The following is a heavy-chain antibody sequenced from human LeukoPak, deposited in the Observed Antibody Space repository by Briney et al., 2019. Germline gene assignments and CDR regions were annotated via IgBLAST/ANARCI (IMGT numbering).Heavy chain of an antibody. Sequence: ASVKVSCKASGYTFTSCGISWVRHAPGQGLEWIGWISAYNGNTNYAQKLQGRVTMTTDTSTSTAYMELRSLRSDDTAVYYCARCSGGSCYSGVDYWGQGTLVTVSS. D-gene: IGHD2-15*01. CDR2: ISAYNGNT. CDR3: ARCSGGSCYSGVDY. CDR1: GYTFTSCG. J-gene: IGHJ4*02. V-gene: IGHV1-18*01.